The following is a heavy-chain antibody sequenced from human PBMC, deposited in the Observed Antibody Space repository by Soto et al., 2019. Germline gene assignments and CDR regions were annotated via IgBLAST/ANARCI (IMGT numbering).Heavy chain of an antibody. D-gene: IGHD3-10*01. V-gene: IGHV1-3*01. CDR3: ARDYFGSAREAIDC. Sequence: ASVKVSCKASGYTFTSYAMHWVRQAPGQRLEWMGWINAGNGNTKYSQKIQGRVTITRDTSASTAYMELSSLRSEDTAVYYCARDYFGSAREAIDCWGQGTLVTVSS. CDR2: INAGNGNT. J-gene: IGHJ4*02. CDR1: GYTFTSYA.